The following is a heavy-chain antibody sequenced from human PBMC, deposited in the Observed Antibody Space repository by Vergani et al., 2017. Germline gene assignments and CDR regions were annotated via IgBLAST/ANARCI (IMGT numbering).Heavy chain of an antibody. V-gene: IGHV1-46*03. CDR3: ARPHXDILPPDPRRLDY. CDR2: INPSGGST. CDR1: GYTFTSYY. J-gene: IGHJ4*02. Sequence: QVQLVQSGAEVKKPGASVKVSCKASGYTFTSYYIHWVRQAPGQGLEWMGIINPSGGSTTYAQQFQGRLTMTRDTSTSTVYMDLSNLRSEDTAVYYCARPHXDILPPDPRRLDYWGQGTLVTVSS.